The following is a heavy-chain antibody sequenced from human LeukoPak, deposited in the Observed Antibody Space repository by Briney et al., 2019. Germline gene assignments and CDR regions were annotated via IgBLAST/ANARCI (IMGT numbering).Heavy chain of an antibody. J-gene: IGHJ5*02. V-gene: IGHV6-1*01. CDR1: GDSVSSSSVT. CDR2: TYYRSTWYN. D-gene: IGHD2-2*01. CDR3: ARRLTQYDCFDP. Sequence: SQTLSLTCAISGDSVSSSSVTWNWIRQSPSRGLEWLGRTYYRSTWYNDYAVSVRGRITVNPDTSKNQFSLHLNSVTPEDAAVYYCARRLTQYDCFDPWGQGILVTVSS.